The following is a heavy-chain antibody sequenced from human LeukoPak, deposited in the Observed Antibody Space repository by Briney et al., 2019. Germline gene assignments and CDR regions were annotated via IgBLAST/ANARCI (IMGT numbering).Heavy chain of an antibody. J-gene: IGHJ4*02. D-gene: IGHD4-23*01. V-gene: IGHV5-10-1*01. CDR2: IDPSDSYT. CDR1: GYSFTSYW. CDR3: ARRGNGGNSGLNY. Sequence: LGESLKISCQGSGYSFTSYWISWVRQMPGKGLEWMGRIDPSDSYTNYSPSFQGHVTISADKSISTAYLQWSSLKASDTAMYYCARRGNGGNSGLNYWGQGTLVTVSS.